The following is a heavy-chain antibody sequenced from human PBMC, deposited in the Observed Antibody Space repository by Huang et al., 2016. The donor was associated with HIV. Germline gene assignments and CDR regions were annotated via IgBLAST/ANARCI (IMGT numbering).Heavy chain of an antibody. J-gene: IGHJ6*03. V-gene: IGHV4-34*01. CDR2: INHSEST. CDR3: ARGQGGYYYYYMDV. CDR1: GGSFSGYY. Sequence: QVQLQPWGAGLLRPSETLSLTCAVYGGSFSGYYGTWLRQPPGKGLEWIGEINHSESTNYNPSLKSRVTISVDTSRNQFSLTLTSVTAADTAVYYCARGQGGYYYYYMDVWGKGTTVTVSS.